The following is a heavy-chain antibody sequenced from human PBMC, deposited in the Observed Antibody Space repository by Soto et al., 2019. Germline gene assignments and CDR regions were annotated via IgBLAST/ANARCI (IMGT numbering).Heavy chain of an antibody. J-gene: IGHJ4*02. Sequence: GGSLRLSCAASGFTVSSKYMSWVRQAPGKGLEWVSVIYSDGSTYYADSVKGRFTISRDNSKNTLYLQMNSLRAEDTAVYYCATERGPTYYFDYWGQGTLVTVSS. CDR3: ATERGPTYYFDY. D-gene: IGHD2-21*01. V-gene: IGHV3-53*01. CDR2: IYSDGST. CDR1: GFTVSSKY.